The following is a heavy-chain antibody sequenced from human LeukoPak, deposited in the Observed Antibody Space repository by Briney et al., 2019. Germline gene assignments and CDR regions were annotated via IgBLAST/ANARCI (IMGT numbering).Heavy chain of an antibody. CDR2: LSGSGTAT. J-gene: IGHJ6*03. D-gene: IGHD2-21*01. CDR3: AKHLGSHSFPFYYMAV. CDR1: EFTFSRYA. Sequence: PGGSLRLSCEASEFTFSRYAMSWIRQAPGTGLEWVSTLSGSGTATYYADSVKGRFTTSRDNSKDTLYLQMDNLRADDTAVYYCAKHLGSHSFPFYYMAVWGKEPSVIVSS. V-gene: IGHV3-23*01.